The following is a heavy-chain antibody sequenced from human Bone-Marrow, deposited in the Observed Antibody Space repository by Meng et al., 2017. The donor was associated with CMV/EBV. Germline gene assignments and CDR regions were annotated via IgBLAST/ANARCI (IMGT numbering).Heavy chain of an antibody. V-gene: IGHV4-61*01. CDR3: ATSPGYPREFGY. D-gene: IGHD3-10*01. J-gene: IGHJ4*02. CDR2: IHYSGST. CDR1: VGSVSSDSYY. Sequence: CTVSVGSVSSDSYYWSWIRQPPGKGLESIGFIHYSGSTNYNPSLMSRVTISLDTSKNQFSLKLSSVTAADTAVYYCATSPGYPREFGYWGQGTLVTVSS.